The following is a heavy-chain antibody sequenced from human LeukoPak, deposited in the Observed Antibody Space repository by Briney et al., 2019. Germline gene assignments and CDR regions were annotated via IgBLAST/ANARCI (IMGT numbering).Heavy chain of an antibody. J-gene: IGHJ4*02. V-gene: IGHV3-30*02. CDR3: AKDRNGDYTSDY. CDR2: TPYHGVSR. Sequence: PGGSLRLSCAASGFIFGSYGMHWVRQAPGKGLEWVAFTPYHGVSRYYTESVKGRFTISRDNSKSTLYLQMNSLRIEDTAVYYCAKDRNGDYTSDYWGQGTLVIVSS. CDR1: GFIFGSYG. D-gene: IGHD4-17*01.